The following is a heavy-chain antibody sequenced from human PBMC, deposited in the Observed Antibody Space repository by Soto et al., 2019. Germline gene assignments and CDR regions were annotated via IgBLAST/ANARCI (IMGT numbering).Heavy chain of an antibody. CDR2: ISWNSGSI. J-gene: IGHJ2*01. V-gene: IGHV3-9*01. D-gene: IGHD4-17*01. CDR1: GFTFDDYA. CDR3: AKDIRDGDVSWYFDL. Sequence: GGSLRLSCAASGFTFDDYAMHWVRQAPGKGLEWVSGISWNSGSIGYADSVKGRFTISRDNAKNSLYLQMNSLRAEDTALYYCAKDIRDGDVSWYFDLWGRGTLVTVSS.